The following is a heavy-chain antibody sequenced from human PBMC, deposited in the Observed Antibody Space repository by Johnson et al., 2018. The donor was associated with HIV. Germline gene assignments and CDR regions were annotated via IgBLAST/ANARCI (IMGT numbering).Heavy chain of an antibody. V-gene: IGHV3-33*08. J-gene: IGHJ3*02. Sequence: QMQFLESGGGLVQPGGSLRLSCAASGFTFSSYDMHWVRQAPGKGLEWVAVIWYDGSNTYYADSVKGRFTLSSANSKNTLYLQMNSLRAEDTAVYYCARDVNYYDRSGSYGLHGAFDIWGQGTMVTVSS. CDR1: GFTFSSYD. CDR2: IWYDGSNT. CDR3: ARDVNYYDRSGSYGLHGAFDI. D-gene: IGHD3-22*01.